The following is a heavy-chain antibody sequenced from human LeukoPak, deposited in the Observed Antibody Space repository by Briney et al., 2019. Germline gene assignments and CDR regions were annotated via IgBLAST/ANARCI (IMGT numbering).Heavy chain of an antibody. J-gene: IGHJ4*02. CDR3: ARGRSDGYFDY. Sequence: ASVKVSCKASGYTFTGYYIHWVRQAPGQGLEWMGWINPNSGGTNYAQKCQGRVAMTRDTSISTAYMEMSRLRSDDTAVYYCARGRSDGYFDYWGQGTLVTVSS. V-gene: IGHV1-2*02. D-gene: IGHD2-21*01. CDR2: INPNSGGT. CDR1: GYTFTGYY.